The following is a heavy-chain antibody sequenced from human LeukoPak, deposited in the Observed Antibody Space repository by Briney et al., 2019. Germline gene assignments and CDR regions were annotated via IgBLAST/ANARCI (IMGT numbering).Heavy chain of an antibody. CDR2: IYTSGST. J-gene: IGHJ3*02. D-gene: IGHD3-22*01. CDR1: GGSISSGSYY. CDR3: ARGFYYYDSNLTNAFDI. V-gene: IGHV4-61*02. Sequence: PSETLSLTCTVSGGSISSGSYYWSWIRQPAGKGLEWIGRIYTSGSTNYNPSLKSRVTISVDTSKNQFSLKLSSVTAADTAVYYCARGFYYYDSNLTNAFDIWGQGTMVTVSS.